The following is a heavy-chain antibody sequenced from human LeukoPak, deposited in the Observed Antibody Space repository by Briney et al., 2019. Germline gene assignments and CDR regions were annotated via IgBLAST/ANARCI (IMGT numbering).Heavy chain of an antibody. CDR2: INTDSKFK. J-gene: IGHJ2*01. CDR3: VRGPRSHRSDLTKWYFDL. V-gene: IGHV3-21*01. Sequence: AGGSLRLSCAAPELTFRSFNMVWVRQAPGKGQEWVSSINTDSKFKYYSDSVTGRFTISRDNAENSLSLQMNSLRVDDTATYYCVRGPRSHRSDLTKWYFDLWGRGTLISVSS. CDR1: ELTFRSFN.